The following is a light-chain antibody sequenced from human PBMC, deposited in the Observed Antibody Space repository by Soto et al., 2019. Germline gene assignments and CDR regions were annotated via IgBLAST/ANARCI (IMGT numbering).Light chain of an antibody. CDR2: AAS. V-gene: IGKV1-39*01. CDR1: QSMSNY. CDR3: QQSYSTPYT. Sequence: DIQMTQSPSSPSASVGDRVTITCRASQSMSNYLNWYQHKPGKAPKVLIYAASTLQSGVPSRFSGRGSGTDFTLTISSLQPEDFATYHCQQSYSTPYTFGQGTKLEI. J-gene: IGKJ2*01.